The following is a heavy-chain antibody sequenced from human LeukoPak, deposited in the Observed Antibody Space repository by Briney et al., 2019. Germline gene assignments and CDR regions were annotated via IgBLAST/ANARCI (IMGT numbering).Heavy chain of an antibody. D-gene: IGHD6-13*01. CDR3: AREVDSIAAAV. J-gene: IGHJ4*02. V-gene: IGHV4-34*01. Sequence: DPSETLSLTCAVYGGSFSGYYWSWIRQPPGKGLEWIGEINHSGSTNYNPSLKSRVTISVDTSKNQFSLKLSSVTAADTAVYYCAREVDSIAAAVWGQGTLVTVSS. CDR1: GGSFSGYY. CDR2: INHSGST.